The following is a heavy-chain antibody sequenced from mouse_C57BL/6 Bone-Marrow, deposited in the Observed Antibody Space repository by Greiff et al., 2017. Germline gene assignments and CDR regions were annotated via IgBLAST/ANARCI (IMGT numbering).Heavy chain of an antibody. CDR3: ASLSSCYARDY. CDR2: INSDCSSP. CDR1: GFTFSDYS. D-gene: IGHD1-1*01. Sequence: EVKLVESEGGLVQPGSSMKLSCTASGFTFSDYSMAWVRQVPAKGLEWVAIINSDCSSPYYLPSLKSRFLISRDNAKNILYLQMSSLKSEDTATYYGASLSSCYARDYWGQGTSVTVAA. V-gene: IGHV5-16*01. J-gene: IGHJ4*01.